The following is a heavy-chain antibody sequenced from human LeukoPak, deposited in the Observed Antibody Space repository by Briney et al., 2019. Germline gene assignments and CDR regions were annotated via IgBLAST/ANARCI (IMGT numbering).Heavy chain of an antibody. Sequence: SETLSLTCSVSGGSITYYYWSWIRQPAGKGLEWIGRIQTSGKTNYNPSLKSRVTMSVDTSKNQFSLKLSSVTAADTAVYYCVRDVGTSDAFDIWGQGTMVIVSS. J-gene: IGHJ3*02. V-gene: IGHV4-4*07. CDR3: VRDVGTSDAFDI. CDR1: GGSITYYY. D-gene: IGHD1-1*01. CDR2: IQTSGKT.